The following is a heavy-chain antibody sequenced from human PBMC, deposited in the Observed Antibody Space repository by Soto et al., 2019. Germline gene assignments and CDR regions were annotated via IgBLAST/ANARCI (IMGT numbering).Heavy chain of an antibody. D-gene: IGHD3-10*01. CDR1: GDSVTSVSDY. Sequence: SETLSLTCTVSGDSVTSVSDYWSWIRQPPGKGLEWIGYIYYSGSADYNPSLGSRVTISIDTSKNQFSLKLTSVTAADTAVYYCARGVGFGYYYYHMVLWGQGTTVTVSS. CDR3: ARGVGFGYYYYHMVL. CDR2: IYYSGSA. V-gene: IGHV4-61*01. J-gene: IGHJ6*02.